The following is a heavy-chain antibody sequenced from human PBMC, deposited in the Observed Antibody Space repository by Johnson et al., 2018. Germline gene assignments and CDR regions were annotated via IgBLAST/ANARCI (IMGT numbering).Heavy chain of an antibody. V-gene: IGHV1-46*01. CDR1: GYTFTSYY. Sequence: VQLVESGAEVKKPGASVKVSCKASGYTFTSYYMHWVRQAPGQGLEWMGIINPSGGSTSYAQKFQGRVTMTRDTSTGTVYRELSSLRSEDTAGYYCARERGPTVSTDYDYYMDGWGKGTTVTVS. CDR3: ARERGPTVSTDYDYYMDG. D-gene: IGHD4-17*01. CDR2: INPSGGST. J-gene: IGHJ6*03.